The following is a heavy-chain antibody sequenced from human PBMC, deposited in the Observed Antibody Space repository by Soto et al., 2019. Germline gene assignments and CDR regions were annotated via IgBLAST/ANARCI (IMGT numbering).Heavy chain of an antibody. V-gene: IGHV3-49*03. CDR2: IRSKAYGGTT. CDR1: GFTFGDYA. D-gene: IGHD6-25*01. CDR3: TRDLNGAAPTGFDP. Sequence: GGSLRPSCTASGFTFGDYAMSWFRQAPGKGLEWVGFIRSKAYGGTTEYAASVKGRFTISRDDSKSIAYLQMNSLKTEDTAVYYCTRDLNGAAPTGFDPWGQGTLVTVSS. J-gene: IGHJ5*02.